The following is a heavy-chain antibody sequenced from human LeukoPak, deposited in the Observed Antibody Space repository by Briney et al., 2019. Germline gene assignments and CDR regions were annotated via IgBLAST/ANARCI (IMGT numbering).Heavy chain of an antibody. J-gene: IGHJ4*02. D-gene: IGHD2-2*01. V-gene: IGHV3-30*02. CDR2: IQYDGSNK. CDR3: AKDPLGYCSRASCRYLDY. CDR1: GFTFSSYG. Sequence: GGSLRLSCAASGFTFSSYGMHWVRQAPGKGLEWVAFIQYDGSNKYYADSVKGRFTISRDNSENTLFLQMNSPRPEDAAVFYCAKDPLGYCSRASCRYLDYWGQGTLVTVSS.